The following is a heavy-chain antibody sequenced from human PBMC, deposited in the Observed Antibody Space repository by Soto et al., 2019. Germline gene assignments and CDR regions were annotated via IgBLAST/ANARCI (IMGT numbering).Heavy chain of an antibody. CDR1: GFSFRSYG. D-gene: IGHD2-21*02. Sequence: QVHLVESGGGVVQPGRSLRLSCAASGFSFRSYGMHWVRQAPGKGLEWVAVIWYDGSNDYYADSVKGRFTISRDNSKNTLYLQMNALRAEDTAVYYCARDDYCGGDCYSGAGAFDIWGQGTTVTVSS. V-gene: IGHV3-33*01. J-gene: IGHJ3*02. CDR3: ARDDYCGGDCYSGAGAFDI. CDR2: IWYDGSND.